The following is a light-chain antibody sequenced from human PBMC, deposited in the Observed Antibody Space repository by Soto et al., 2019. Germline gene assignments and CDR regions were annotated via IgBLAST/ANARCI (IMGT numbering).Light chain of an antibody. J-gene: IGLJ1*01. CDR1: STDVGGYKY. V-gene: IGLV2-14*01. CDR2: EVN. Sequence: QSALTQPASVSGSPGQSITISCTGTSTDVGGYKYVSWYQQHPGTAPKLMIFEVNGRPSGVSDRFSGSNSGNTASLTISGLQPEYEADYYCSSFSSSSTPYVFGTGTKLTVL. CDR3: SSFSSSSTPYV.